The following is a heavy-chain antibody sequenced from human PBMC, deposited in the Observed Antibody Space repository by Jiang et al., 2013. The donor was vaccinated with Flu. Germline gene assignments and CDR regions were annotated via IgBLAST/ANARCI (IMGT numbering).Heavy chain of an antibody. V-gene: IGHV4-4*02. CDR3: ARGRGLGLHDNPFDY. J-gene: IGHJ4*02. CDR2: IYHSGST. D-gene: IGHD1-14*01. CDR1: GGSISSSNW. Sequence: GSGLVKPSGTLSLTCAVSGGSISSSNWWSWVRQPPGKGLEWIGEIYHSGSTNYNPSLKSRVTISVDKSKNQFSLKLSSVTAADTAVYYCARGRGLGLHDNPFDYWGQGTLVTVSS.